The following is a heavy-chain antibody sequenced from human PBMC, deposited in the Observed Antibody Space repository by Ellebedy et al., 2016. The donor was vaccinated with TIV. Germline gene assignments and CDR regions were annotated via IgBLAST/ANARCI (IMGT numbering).Heavy chain of an antibody. V-gene: IGHV1-18*01. CDR1: GYTFSNYG. J-gene: IGHJ3*02. Sequence: ASVKVSCKASGYTFSNYGISWVRQAPGQGPEWMGWIAAYNGHTNYAQKLQDRVTMTTDTSTSTAYMELRGLTSADTAVYYCARAVDAFDIWGQGTMVTVSP. CDR2: IAAYNGHT. CDR3: ARAVDAFDI.